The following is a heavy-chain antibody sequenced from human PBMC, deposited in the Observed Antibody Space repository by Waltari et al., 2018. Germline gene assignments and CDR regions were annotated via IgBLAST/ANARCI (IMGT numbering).Heavy chain of an antibody. CDR3: ATEGLYSGSSNDAFDI. CDR1: GYTLTELS. D-gene: IGHD1-26*01. J-gene: IGHJ3*02. V-gene: IGHV1-24*01. CDR2: FDPEDGET. Sequence: QVQLVQSGAEVKKPGASVKVSCKVSGYTLTELSMHWVRQAPGKGLEWMGGFDPEDGETIYAQKFQGRVTMTEDTSTDTAYMELSSLRSEDTAVYYCATEGLYSGSSNDAFDIWGQGTMVTVSS.